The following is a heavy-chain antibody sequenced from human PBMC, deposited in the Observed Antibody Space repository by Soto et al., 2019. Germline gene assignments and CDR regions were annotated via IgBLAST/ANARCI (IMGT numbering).Heavy chain of an antibody. V-gene: IGHV1-69*13. D-gene: IGHD6-13*01. CDR1: GGTFSSYA. J-gene: IGHJ4*02. Sequence: SVKVSCKASGGTFSSYALSWVRQAPGQGLEWMGGIVPKFGTTTYAQKFQGRVTITADDSTSTAYMELSSLRPEDTAVYYCARDNTSWYFFDFWGLGTLVTVSS. CDR2: IVPKFGTT. CDR3: ARDNTSWYFFDF.